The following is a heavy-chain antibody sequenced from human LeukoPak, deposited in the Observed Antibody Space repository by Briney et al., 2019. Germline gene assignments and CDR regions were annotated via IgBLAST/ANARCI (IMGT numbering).Heavy chain of an antibody. D-gene: IGHD3-16*02. V-gene: IGHV2-5*02. CDR3: AHSGGHYDYVWGGYRYISYFDY. CDR2: IYWDDDK. Sequence: SGPTLVKPTQTLTLTCTFSGFSLSTSGVGVGWIRQPPGKALEWLALIYWDDDKRYSPSLKSRLTITKDTSKNQVVLTMTNMDPVDTATYYCAHSGGHYDYVWGGYRYISYFDYRGQGTLVTVSS. CDR1: GFSLSTSGVG. J-gene: IGHJ4*02.